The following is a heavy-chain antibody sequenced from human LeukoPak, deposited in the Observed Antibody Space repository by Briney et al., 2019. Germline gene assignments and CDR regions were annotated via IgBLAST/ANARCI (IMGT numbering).Heavy chain of an antibody. Sequence: SETLSLTCTVSGGSISSSSYYWGWLRQPPGTGLEWIGSIYYSGSTYYNPSLKSRVTISVDTSKNQSSLKLSSVTAADTAVYYCARPPNYGSDAFDIWGQGTMVTVSS. V-gene: IGHV4-39*01. D-gene: IGHD4-17*01. CDR2: IYYSGST. CDR1: GGSISSSSYY. J-gene: IGHJ3*02. CDR3: ARPPNYGSDAFDI.